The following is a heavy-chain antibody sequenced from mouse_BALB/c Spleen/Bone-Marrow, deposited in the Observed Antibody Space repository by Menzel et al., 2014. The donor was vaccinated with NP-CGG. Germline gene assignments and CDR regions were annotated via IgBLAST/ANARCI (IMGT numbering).Heavy chain of an antibody. Sequence: VQLQQSGPELARPGASVKMSCKPSGYTYTSYTKHCVKQRPGKGLEWIAYISPRNTYSDYNQKFKDTATVTVDKSSSSTCMQLSSLTSEDSAIYNFKRAATYDGCTGRLDFWGQGTTLTVSS. V-gene: IGHV1-4*01. CDR3: KRAATYDGCTGRLDF. CDR1: GYTYTSYT. D-gene: IGHD2-3*01. CDR2: ISPRNTYS. J-gene: IGHJ2*01.